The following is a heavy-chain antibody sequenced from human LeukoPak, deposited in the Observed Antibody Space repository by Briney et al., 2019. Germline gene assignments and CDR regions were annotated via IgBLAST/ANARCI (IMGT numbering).Heavy chain of an antibody. V-gene: IGHV1-2*02. D-gene: IGHD3-22*01. Sequence: ASVKVSCKAPGHTFTGYFMHWVRQAPGQGLEWMGWINPNIGGTNYAQNFQGRVTMTRDTSISTVYMELRRLRSDDTAVYYCARAARVDYYGSSLYGMDVWGQGTTVTVSS. J-gene: IGHJ6*02. CDR3: ARAARVDYYGSSLYGMDV. CDR2: INPNIGGT. CDR1: GHTFTGYF.